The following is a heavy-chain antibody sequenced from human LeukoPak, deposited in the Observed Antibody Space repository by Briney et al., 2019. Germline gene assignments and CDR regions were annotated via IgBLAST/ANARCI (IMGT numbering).Heavy chain of an antibody. Sequence: GGSLRLSCAASGFTFSGYWMTWVRQAPGKGLEWVANIKHDGSDKYYVDSVKGRFTISRDNAENSLYLQMNSLRAGDTAVYYCARAMGAWTYFDYWGQGTLVTVSS. J-gene: IGHJ4*02. CDR1: GFTFSGYW. CDR2: IKHDGSDK. CDR3: ARAMGAWTYFDY. V-gene: IGHV3-7*03. D-gene: IGHD3-10*01.